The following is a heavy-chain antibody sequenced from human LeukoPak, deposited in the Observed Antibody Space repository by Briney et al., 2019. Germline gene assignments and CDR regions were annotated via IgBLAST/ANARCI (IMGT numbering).Heavy chain of an antibody. J-gene: IGHJ4*02. CDR2: VNHSGST. CDR1: GGSFSGYY. CDR3: ARGYCSGGSCYLFDY. Sequence: SETLSLTCAVYGGSFSGYYWSWIRQPPGKGLEWIGEVNHSGSTNYNPSLKSRVTISVDTSKNQFSLKLSSVTAADTAVYYCARGYCSGGSCYLFDYWGQGTLVTVSS. D-gene: IGHD2-15*01. V-gene: IGHV4-34*01.